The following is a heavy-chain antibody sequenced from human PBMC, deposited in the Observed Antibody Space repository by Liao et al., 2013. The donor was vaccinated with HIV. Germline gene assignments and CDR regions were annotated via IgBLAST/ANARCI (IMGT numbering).Heavy chain of an antibody. CDR3: ARVPGRYWYFDL. CDR2: IYTSGST. V-gene: IGHV4-61*02. Sequence: QVQLQESGPGLVKPSQTLSLTCTVSGGSISSGSYYWSWIRQPAGKGLEWIGRIYTSGSTNYNPSLKSRVTISVDTSKNQFSLKLSSVTAADTAVYYCARVPGRYWYFDLWGRGTLVTVSS. J-gene: IGHJ2*01. D-gene: IGHD1-26*01. CDR1: GGSISSGSYY.